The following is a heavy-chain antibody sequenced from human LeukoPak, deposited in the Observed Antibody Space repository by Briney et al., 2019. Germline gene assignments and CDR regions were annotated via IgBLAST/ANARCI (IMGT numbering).Heavy chain of an antibody. CDR3: AREYSSGWYPLGY. CDR2: INPSGGST. D-gene: IGHD6-19*01. V-gene: IGHV1-46*01. J-gene: IGHJ4*02. CDR1: GYTFTSYY. Sequence: ASVKVSCKASGYTFTSYYMHWVRQAPGQGLEWMGIINPSGGSTSYAQKFQGRVTMTRDMSTSTVYMELSSLRSDDTAVYYCAREYSSGWYPLGYWGQGTLVTVSS.